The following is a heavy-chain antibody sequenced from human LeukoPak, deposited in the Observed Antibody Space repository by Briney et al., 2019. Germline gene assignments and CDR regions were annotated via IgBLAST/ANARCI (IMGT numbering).Heavy chain of an antibody. D-gene: IGHD3-10*02. CDR3: AELGITMIGGV. J-gene: IGHJ6*04. CDR1: GFTLSNYG. CDR2: ISSSATII. Sequence: GGSLRLSCAASGFTLSNYGMHWVRQAPGKGLEWLSYISSSATIIYYADSVKGRFTISRDNAKNSLYLQMNSLRAEDTAVYYCAELGITMIGGVWGKGTTVTISS. V-gene: IGHV3-21*05.